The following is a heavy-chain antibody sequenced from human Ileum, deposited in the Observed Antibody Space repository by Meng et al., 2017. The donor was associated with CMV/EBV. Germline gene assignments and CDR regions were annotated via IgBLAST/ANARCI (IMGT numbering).Heavy chain of an antibody. J-gene: IGHJ5*02. V-gene: IGHV4-30-4*08. CDR3: TTEYSASPGWFDP. Sequence: QVRRAEAGQGLDKPSQTRPLSCTVSGASISSGDFYWTWIRQSPGQGPEWIGYIYYSGSTYYNPSLKSRLTIALDTSKNQFSLRLTSVTDADTGVYYCTTEYSASPGWFDPWGQGILVTVSS. CDR1: GASISSGDFY. CDR2: IYYSGST. D-gene: IGHD5-12*01.